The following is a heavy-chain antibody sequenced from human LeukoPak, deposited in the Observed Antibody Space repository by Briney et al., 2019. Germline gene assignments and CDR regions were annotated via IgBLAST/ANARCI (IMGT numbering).Heavy chain of an antibody. V-gene: IGHV4-4*07. CDR1: GGSISSYY. CDR2: IYTSGST. CDR3: ARLAVAGRAVDY. J-gene: IGHJ4*02. D-gene: IGHD6-19*01. Sequence: SETLSLTCTVSGGSISSYYWSWIRQPAGKGLEWIGRIYTSGSTNYNPSLKSRDTMSVDTSKNQFSLKLSSVTAADTAVYYCARLAVAGRAVDYWGQGTLVTVSS.